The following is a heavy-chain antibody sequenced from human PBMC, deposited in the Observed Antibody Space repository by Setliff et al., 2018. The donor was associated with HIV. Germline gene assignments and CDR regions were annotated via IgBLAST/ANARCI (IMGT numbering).Heavy chain of an antibody. V-gene: IGHV4-39*01. Sequence: PSETLSLTCTVSGGSLISDIYYWGWIRQPPGKGLEWIGTIFYNGSAYYNPSLEGRVTIAVDMSKSQLSLNLTSVTAADTAVYYCARQAGTYWGFVYYMDVCGKGTTVTVSS. D-gene: IGHD7-27*01. CDR3: ARQAGTYWGFVYYMDV. CDR1: GGSLISDIYY. J-gene: IGHJ6*03. CDR2: IFYNGSA.